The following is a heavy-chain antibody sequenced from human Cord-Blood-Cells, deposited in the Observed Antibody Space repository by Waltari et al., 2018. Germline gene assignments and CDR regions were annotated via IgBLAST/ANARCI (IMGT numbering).Heavy chain of an antibody. V-gene: IGHV1-2*02. CDR1: GYTFTGYY. Sequence: QVQLVQSGAEVKKPGASVKVSCKASGYTFTGYYMHWVRQAPGQGLEWMGWINPSSGGTNYAQKFQGRVTMTRDTSISTAYMELSRLRSDDTAVYYCARDPGDPWYFDLWGRGTLVTVSS. CDR2: INPSSGGT. J-gene: IGHJ2*01. CDR3: ARDPGDPWYFDL. D-gene: IGHD2-21*01.